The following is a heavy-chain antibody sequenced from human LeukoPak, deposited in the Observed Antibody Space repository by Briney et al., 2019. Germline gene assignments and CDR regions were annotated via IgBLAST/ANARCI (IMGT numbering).Heavy chain of an antibody. J-gene: IGHJ5*02. CDR2: IYYSGST. D-gene: IGHD3-3*01. V-gene: IGHV4-59*01. CDR3: AREVSYDFWSGYYWINWFDP. Sequence: PSETLSLTCTVAGGSISSYYWSWLGQPPGKGLEWIGYIYYSGSTNYNPSLKSRVTISVDTSKNQFSLKLSSVTAADTAVYYCAREVSYDFWSGYYWINWFDPWGQGTLVTVSS. CDR1: GGSISSYY.